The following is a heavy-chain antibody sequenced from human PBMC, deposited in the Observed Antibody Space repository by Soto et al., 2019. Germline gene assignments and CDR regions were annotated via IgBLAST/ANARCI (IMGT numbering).Heavy chain of an antibody. J-gene: IGHJ5*02. CDR1: GGSFSGYY. CDR2: INHSGST. Sequence: KPSETLSLTCAVYGGSFSGYYWSWIRQPPGKGLEWIGEINHSGSTNYNPSLKSRVTISVDTSKNQFSLKLSSVTAADTAVYYCARDPWSGPQLAVDPWGQGTLVTSPQ. V-gene: IGHV4-34*01. D-gene: IGHD3-3*02. CDR3: ARDPWSGPQLAVDP.